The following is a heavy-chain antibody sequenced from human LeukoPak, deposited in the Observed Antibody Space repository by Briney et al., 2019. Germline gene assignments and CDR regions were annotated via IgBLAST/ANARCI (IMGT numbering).Heavy chain of an antibody. V-gene: IGHV3-30-3*01. D-gene: IGHD6-13*01. CDR2: ISTDGSNK. Sequence: PGGSLRLSCSASGFTFSAYTMHWVRQAPGKGLEWVAVISTDGSNKYYTDSVKGRFTISRDNSKNTLYLQMNSLRTEDTAVYYCAKDRGNRAAAAPEDYWGQGTLVTVPS. CDR3: AKDRGNRAAAAPEDY. CDR1: GFTFSAYT. J-gene: IGHJ4*02.